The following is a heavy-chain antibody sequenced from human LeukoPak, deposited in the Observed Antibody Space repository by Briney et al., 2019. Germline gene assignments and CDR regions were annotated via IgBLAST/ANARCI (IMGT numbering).Heavy chain of an antibody. J-gene: IGHJ6*02. V-gene: IGHV3-30-3*01. CDR2: ISYDGSNK. Sequence: GGSLRLSCAASGFTFSSYAMHWVRQAPGKGLEWVAVISYDGSNKYYADSVKGRFTISRDNSKNTLYLQMNSLRAEDTAVYYCAGGYSSSSEPPYYYYGMDVWGQGTTVTVSS. CDR3: AGGYSSSSEPPYYYYGMDV. D-gene: IGHD6-6*01. CDR1: GFTFSSYA.